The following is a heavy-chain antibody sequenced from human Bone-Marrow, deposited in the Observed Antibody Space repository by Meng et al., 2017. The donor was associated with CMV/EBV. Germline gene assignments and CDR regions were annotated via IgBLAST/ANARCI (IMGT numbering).Heavy chain of an antibody. CDR3: ASPRIRSRTYGDDAFDI. CDR1: GFTFSSYA. J-gene: IGHJ3*02. V-gene: IGHV3-23*01. Sequence: GESLKISCAASGFTFSSYAMSWVRQAPGKGLEWVSGLSVSGGSTYYADSVKGRFTISRDNSKNTLYLQMNSLRAEDTAVYYCASPRIRSRTYGDDAFDIWGQGTMVTVSS. D-gene: IGHD2-8*01. CDR2: LSVSGGST.